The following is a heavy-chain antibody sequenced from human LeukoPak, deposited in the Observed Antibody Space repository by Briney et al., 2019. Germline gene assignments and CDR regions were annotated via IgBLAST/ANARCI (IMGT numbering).Heavy chain of an antibody. V-gene: IGHV1-46*01. J-gene: IGHJ4*02. Sequence: ASVNVSCKASGYTFTSNYIHWVRQAPGQGLEWMGMIYPRDGSTSYAQKSQGRVTVTRDTSTSTVHMELSGLRSEDTAVYYCARDQEGFDYWGQGTLVTVSS. CDR2: IYPRDGST. CDR1: GYTFTSNY. CDR3: ARDQEGFDY.